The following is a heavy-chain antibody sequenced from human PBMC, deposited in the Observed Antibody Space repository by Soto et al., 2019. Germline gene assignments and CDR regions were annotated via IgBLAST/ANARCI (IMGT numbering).Heavy chain of an antibody. V-gene: IGHV3-23*01. D-gene: IGHD2-2*01. CDR1: GFTFSDYA. J-gene: IGHJ6*02. CDR2: TRSNGEYT. CDR3: AKDSRNVAVSAASVYGMDV. Sequence: LRLSCAGSGFTFSDYAMTWVRQAPGKGLEWVSTTRSNGEYTYYGDSAKGRFTVSRDNSKNTLYLEMSSVRAEDTAVYYCAKDSRNVAVSAASVYGMDVWGQGTTVTVYS.